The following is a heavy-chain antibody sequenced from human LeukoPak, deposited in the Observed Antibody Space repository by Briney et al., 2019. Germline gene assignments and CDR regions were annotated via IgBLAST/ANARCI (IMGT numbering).Heavy chain of an antibody. CDR1: GFTFSSYA. Sequence: PGGSLRLSCAASGFTFSSYAMNWVRQAPGKGLEWVSVTSGSGDSAYYADSVKDRFTISRDNSKNTLYLQMNSLRAEDTAVYYCAKALTPNVWSPFDHWGQGALATV. J-gene: IGHJ4*02. V-gene: IGHV3-23*01. CDR3: AKALTPNVWSPFDH. D-gene: IGHD3-3*01. CDR2: TSGSGDSA.